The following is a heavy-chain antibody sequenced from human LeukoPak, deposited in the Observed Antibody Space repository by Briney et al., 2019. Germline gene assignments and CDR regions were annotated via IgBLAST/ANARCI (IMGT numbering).Heavy chain of an antibody. J-gene: IGHJ6*04. Sequence: SETLSLTCTVSGGSISSYYWSWIRQPPGQGLEWIGYSYYSGSTNYNPSLKGRVTISVDTSKNQFSLKLSSVTAADTAVYYCASPSPTYCSSTSCYVGALDVWGKGTTVTVSS. V-gene: IGHV4-59*08. CDR1: GGSISSYY. CDR2: SYYSGST. D-gene: IGHD2-2*01. CDR3: ASPSPTYCSSTSCYVGALDV.